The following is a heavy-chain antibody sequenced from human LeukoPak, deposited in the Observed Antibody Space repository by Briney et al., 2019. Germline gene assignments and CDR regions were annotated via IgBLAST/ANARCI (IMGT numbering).Heavy chain of an antibody. CDR2: ISHDGSNE. Sequence: TGGSLRLSCAASGFTFSSSAMHWVRQAPGKGLEWVAFISHDGSNEYYADSVKGRFTISRDSSKNTLYLQMNSLRAEDTAVYYCARNYYDRSGYSDTFDYWGQGTLVPVSS. J-gene: IGHJ4*02. CDR3: ARNYYDRSGYSDTFDY. D-gene: IGHD3-22*01. V-gene: IGHV3-30*04. CDR1: GFTFSSSA.